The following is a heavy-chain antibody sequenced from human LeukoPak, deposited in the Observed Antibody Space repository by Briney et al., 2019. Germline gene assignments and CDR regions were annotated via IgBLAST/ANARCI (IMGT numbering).Heavy chain of an antibody. Sequence: GGSLRLSCAASGFTFSSYWMSWVRQAPGKGLEWVANIKQDGSEKYYVASVKGRFTISRDNAKNSLYLQMNSLRAEDTAVYYCARDNPRSYYYYMDVWGKGTTVTVSS. CDR2: IKQDGSEK. V-gene: IGHV3-7*01. J-gene: IGHJ6*03. CDR1: GFTFSSYW. CDR3: ARDNPRSYYYYMDV. D-gene: IGHD1-14*01.